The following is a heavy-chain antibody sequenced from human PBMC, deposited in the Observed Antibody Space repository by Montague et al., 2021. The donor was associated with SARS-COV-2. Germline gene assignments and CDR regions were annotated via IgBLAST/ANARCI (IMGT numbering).Heavy chain of an antibody. D-gene: IGHD5-18*01. Sequence: ETLSLTCAVYGESFSGFFWSWIRQAPGKGLEWVSGINRNGDTTDYGDSVKGRFIISRDNVKNSLYLQMNSLRAEDTALYYCSRGYNYGPFNLWGQGTLVTVTS. V-gene: IGHV3-20*04. CDR1: GESFSGFF. CDR2: INRNGDTT. J-gene: IGHJ4*02. CDR3: SRGYNYGPFNL.